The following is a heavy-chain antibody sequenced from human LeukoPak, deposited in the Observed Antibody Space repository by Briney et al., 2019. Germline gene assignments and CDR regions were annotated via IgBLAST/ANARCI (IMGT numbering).Heavy chain of an antibody. D-gene: IGHD5-24*01. V-gene: IGHV3-7*02. CDR3: ARVGEMATIVRYLDY. Sequence: PGGSLRLSCAASGXTFSSYWMSWVRQAPGKGLEWVANIKQDGSEKYYADSVKGRFTISRDNAKNSLYLQMNSLRAEDTAVYYCARVGEMATIVRYLDYWGQGTLVTVSS. CDR1: GXTFSSYW. CDR2: IKQDGSEK. J-gene: IGHJ4*02.